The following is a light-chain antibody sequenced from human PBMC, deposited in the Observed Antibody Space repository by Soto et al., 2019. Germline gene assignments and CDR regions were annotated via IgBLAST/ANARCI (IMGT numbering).Light chain of an antibody. CDR3: YSSTSHSTLEGV. V-gene: IGLV2-14*03. J-gene: IGLJ3*02. CDR2: AVT. Sequence: QSALTQPASVSGSPGQSITISCTGTSSDVGAYNSVSWYQKHPGKAPKLIIYAVTHRPSGVSNRFSGSKSDNTASLTISGLQAEDEGDYYCYSSTSHSTLEGVFGGGTKLTVL. CDR1: SSDVGAYNS.